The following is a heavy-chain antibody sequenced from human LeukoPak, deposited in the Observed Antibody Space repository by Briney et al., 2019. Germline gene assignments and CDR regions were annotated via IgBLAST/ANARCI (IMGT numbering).Heavy chain of an antibody. CDR3: VTGGSGYYYVRNWFDP. D-gene: IGHD3-22*01. CDR1: GYTLTELS. J-gene: IGHJ5*02. V-gene: IGHV1-24*01. CDR2: FDPEDGET. Sequence: ASVKVSCKVSGYTLTELSMHWVRQAPGKGLEWMGGFDPEDGETIYAQKFQGRVTMTEDTSTDTAYMELSSLRSEDTAVYYCVTGGSGYYYVRNWFDPWGQGTLVTVSS.